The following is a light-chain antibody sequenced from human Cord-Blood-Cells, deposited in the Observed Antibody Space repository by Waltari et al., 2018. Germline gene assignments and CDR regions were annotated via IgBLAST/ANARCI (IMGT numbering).Light chain of an antibody. CDR2: AAS. J-gene: IGKJ3*01. V-gene: IGKV1-39*01. CDR3: QQSDSTPFS. CDR1: QSSSSS. Sequence: DIQMTQSPSSLSASGGDRVTITCRASQSSSSSLNWYQQKPGKAPKLLLYAASSLQSGVPSRFSGSGSGTDFTLTISSLQPEYFATDYCQQSDSTPFSFGPGTKVDIK.